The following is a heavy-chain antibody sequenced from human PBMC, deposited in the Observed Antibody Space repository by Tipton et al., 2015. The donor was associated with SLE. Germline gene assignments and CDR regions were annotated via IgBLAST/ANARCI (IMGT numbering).Heavy chain of an antibody. CDR1: GGSISSYY. J-gene: IGHJ3*02. D-gene: IGHD6-19*01. CDR3: ARVASSGWRGAFDI. Sequence: LRLSCTVSGGSISSYYWSWIRQPAGKGLEWIGRIYTSGSINYNPSLKSRLNMSVDTSKNQFSLKLSSVTAADTAVYYCARVASSGWRGAFDIWGQGTMVTVSS. V-gene: IGHV4-4*07. CDR2: IYTSGSI.